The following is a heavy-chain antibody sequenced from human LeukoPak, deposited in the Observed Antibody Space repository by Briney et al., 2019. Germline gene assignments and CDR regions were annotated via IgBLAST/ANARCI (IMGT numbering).Heavy chain of an antibody. V-gene: IGHV3-23*01. J-gene: IGHJ4*02. CDR3: AKPGRTAAGLFDS. CDR1: GFTFKNYA. Sequence: GGSLRLSCAASGFTFKNYALSWVRQAPGKGLEWVSGFSVNGRDTYYADFVKGRFTIARDIAKNTLDLQMNSLRAEDTATYYCAKPGRTAAGLFDSWGQGTLVTVSS. D-gene: IGHD6-13*01. CDR2: FSVNGRDT.